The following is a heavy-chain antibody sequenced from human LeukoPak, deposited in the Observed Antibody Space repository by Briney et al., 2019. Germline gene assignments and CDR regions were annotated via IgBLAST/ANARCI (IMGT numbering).Heavy chain of an antibody. D-gene: IGHD2-2*01. CDR1: GGTFSSYA. CDR3: ATIVSSTSPRYYYYGMDV. J-gene: IGHJ6*02. CDR2: IIPIFGTA. Sequence: SVKVSCKASGGTFSSYAISWVRQAPGQGLEWMGGIIPIFGTANYAQKFQGRVTITADESTSTAYMELSSLRSEDTAVYYCATIVSSTSPRYYYYGMDVWGQGTTVTVSS. V-gene: IGHV1-69*13.